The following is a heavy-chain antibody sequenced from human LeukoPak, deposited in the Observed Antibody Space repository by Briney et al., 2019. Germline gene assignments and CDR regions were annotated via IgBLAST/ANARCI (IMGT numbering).Heavy chain of an antibody. Sequence: GGSLRLSCAASGFTFSTYWMHWVRQAPGKGLVWVSRINSDGSSTNHADSVKGRFTISRDNAKNTLYLQMSSLRAEDTAVYYCVRDMGYYDKVWGQGTLVTVSS. CDR1: GFTFSTYW. CDR3: VRDMGYYDKV. V-gene: IGHV3-74*01. CDR2: INSDGSST. D-gene: IGHD3-22*01. J-gene: IGHJ4*02.